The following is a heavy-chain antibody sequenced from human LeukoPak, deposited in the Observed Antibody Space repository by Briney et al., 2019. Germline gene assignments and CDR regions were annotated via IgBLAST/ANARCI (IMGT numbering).Heavy chain of an antibody. J-gene: IGHJ4*02. CDR2: INHSGST. CDR1: GGSFSGYY. D-gene: IGHD3-22*01. V-gene: IGHV4-34*01. CDR3: ARRSSGYYLFDY. Sequence: SETLSLTCAVYGGSFSGYYWSWIRQPPGKGLEWIGEINHSGSTNYNPSLKSRVTISVDTSKNQFSLKLSSVTAADTAVYYCARRSSGYYLFDYWGQGTLVTVSS.